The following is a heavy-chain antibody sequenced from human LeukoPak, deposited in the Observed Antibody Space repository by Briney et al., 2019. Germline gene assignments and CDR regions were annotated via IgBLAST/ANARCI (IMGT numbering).Heavy chain of an antibody. V-gene: IGHV3-23*01. Sequence: GGSLRPSCAASGFPFSAYAMSWVRQAPGKGLEWVSAISASGDTTYYADSVRGRFTISRDNSKNTLYLQMNSLRAGDTALYYCAKESLRGHSYGFDNWGQGTLVTVSS. D-gene: IGHD5-18*01. J-gene: IGHJ4*02. CDR3: AKESLRGHSYGFDN. CDR2: ISASGDTT. CDR1: GFPFSAYA.